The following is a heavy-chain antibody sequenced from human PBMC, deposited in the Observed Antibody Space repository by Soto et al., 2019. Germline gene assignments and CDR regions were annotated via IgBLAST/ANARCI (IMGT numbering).Heavy chain of an antibody. J-gene: IGHJ4*02. D-gene: IGHD5-18*01. CDR2: ISSSSSYT. V-gene: IGHV3-11*06. Sequence: PGWSLRLSCAASGFTFSDYYMSWIRQAPGKGLEWVSYISSSSSYTNYADSVKGRFTISRDNAKNSLYLQMNSLRAEDTAVYYCARVLSGYTAMAPFDYWGQGTLVTVSS. CDR3: ARVLSGYTAMAPFDY. CDR1: GFTFSDYY.